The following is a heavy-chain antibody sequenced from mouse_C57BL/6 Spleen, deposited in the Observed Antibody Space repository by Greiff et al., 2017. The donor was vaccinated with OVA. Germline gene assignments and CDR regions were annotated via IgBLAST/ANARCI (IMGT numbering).Heavy chain of an antibody. J-gene: IGHJ3*01. CDR3: ARGRQLRPFAY. CDR1: GYTFTSYW. D-gene: IGHD3-2*02. CDR2: IDPSDSET. V-gene: IGHV1-52*01. Sequence: VQLQQPGAELVRPGSSVKLSCKASGYTFTSYWMHWVKQRPIQGLEWIGNIDPSDSETHYNQKFKDKATLTVDKSSSTAYMQLSSLTSEDSAVYYCARGRQLRPFAYWGQGTLVTVSA.